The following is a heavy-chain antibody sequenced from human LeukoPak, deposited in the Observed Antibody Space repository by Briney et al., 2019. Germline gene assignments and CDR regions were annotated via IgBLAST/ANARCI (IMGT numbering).Heavy chain of an antibody. CDR1: GGSISSYY. CDR2: IYYSGST. CDR3: VRVVALGAAGYYFDY. D-gene: IGHD6-13*01. Sequence: KSSETLSLTCTVSGGSISSYYWSWIRQPPGKGLEWIGYIYYSGSTNYNPSLKSRVTISVDTSKNQFPLKLSSVTAADTAVYYCVRVVALGAAGYYFDYWGQGSLVAVSS. V-gene: IGHV4-59*01. J-gene: IGHJ4*02.